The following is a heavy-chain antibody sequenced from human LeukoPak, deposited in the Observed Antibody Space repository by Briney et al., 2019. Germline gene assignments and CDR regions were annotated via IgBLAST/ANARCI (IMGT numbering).Heavy chain of an antibody. CDR2: ISWNSGSI. J-gene: IGHJ4*02. D-gene: IGHD3-22*01. Sequence: PGRSLRLSCAASRFTFDDYAMHWVRQAPGKGLEWVSGISWNSGSIGYADSVKGRFTISRDNAKNSLYLQMNSLRAEDTALYYCAKGNSPYYYDSSGYYPYYFDYWGQGTLVTVSS. CDR1: RFTFDDYA. V-gene: IGHV3-9*01. CDR3: AKGNSPYYYDSSGYYPYYFDY.